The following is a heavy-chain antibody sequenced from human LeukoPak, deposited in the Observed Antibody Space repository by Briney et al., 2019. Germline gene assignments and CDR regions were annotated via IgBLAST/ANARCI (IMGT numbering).Heavy chain of an antibody. CDR3: ARDPIWGDSSGRDAFDI. V-gene: IGHV1-18*01. CDR1: GYTFTSYG. Sequence: ASVKVSCKASGYTFTSYGISWVRQAPGQGLEWMGWISAYNGNTNYAQKLQGRVTMTTDTSTSTAYMELRSLRSDDTAVYYCARDPIWGDSSGRDAFDIWGQGTMVTVSS. D-gene: IGHD3-22*01. CDR2: ISAYNGNT. J-gene: IGHJ3*02.